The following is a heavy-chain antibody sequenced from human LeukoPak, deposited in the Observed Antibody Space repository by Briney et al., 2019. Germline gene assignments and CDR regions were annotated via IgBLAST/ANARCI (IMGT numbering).Heavy chain of an antibody. V-gene: IGHV4-38-2*01. J-gene: IGHJ4*02. CDR1: GYSISSGYY. CDR2: IYHSGST. Sequence: SETLSLTCAVSGYSISSGYYWGWIRSPPGKGLEWIGSIYHSGSTYYNPSLKSRVTISVDTSKNQFSLKLSSVTAADTAVYYCASMYCSSTSCYYVDYWGQGTLVTVSS. CDR3: ASMYCSSTSCYYVDY. D-gene: IGHD2-2*01.